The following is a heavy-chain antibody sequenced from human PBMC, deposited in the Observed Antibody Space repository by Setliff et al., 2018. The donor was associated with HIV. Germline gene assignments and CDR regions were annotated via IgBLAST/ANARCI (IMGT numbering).Heavy chain of an antibody. D-gene: IGHD2-2*01. CDR1: GGSINRGSYY. V-gene: IGHV4-61*09. J-gene: IGHJ4*02. CDR3: ARGVPTADYYFDY. CDR2: IYTDGST. Sequence: PSETLSLTCSVSGGSINRGSYYWSWIRQPAGKGLEWIGHIYTDGSTNYNPSLKSRVIISLHTSKNQFSLKLSSVTAADTAVYFCARGVPTADYYFDYWGQGTLVTSPQ.